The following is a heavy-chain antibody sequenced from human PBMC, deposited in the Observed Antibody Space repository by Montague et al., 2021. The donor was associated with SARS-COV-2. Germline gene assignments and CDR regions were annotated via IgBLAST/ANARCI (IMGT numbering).Heavy chain of an antibody. D-gene: IGHD3-22*01. CDR1: GGSFTDYY. CDR3: ARGRQHFTMIVVVMTGGEYYYDY. Sequence: SETLSLTCAVYGGSFTDYYWCWVRQPPGKGLEWIGEINHRGTSNYNPSLKRRVPISVATSKTQFSLYLGSVTAADTADYYCARGRQHFTMIVVVMTGGEYYYDYWAQGTLVTVSS. CDR2: INHRGTS. J-gene: IGHJ4*02. V-gene: IGHV4-34*01.